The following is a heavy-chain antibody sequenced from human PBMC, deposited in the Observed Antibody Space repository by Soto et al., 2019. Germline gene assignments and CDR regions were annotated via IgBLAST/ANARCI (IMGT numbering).Heavy chain of an antibody. J-gene: IGHJ4*02. CDR1: GYTFTGYY. CDR3: ARDPASGSSQDY. Sequence: ASVKVSCKASGYTFTGYYMHWVRQAPGQGLEWMGWINPNSGGTNYAQKFQGRVTMTRDTSISTAYMELSRLRSDDTAVYYCARDPASGSSQDYWGQGTLVTVSS. V-gene: IGHV1-2*02. CDR2: INPNSGGT. D-gene: IGHD1-26*01.